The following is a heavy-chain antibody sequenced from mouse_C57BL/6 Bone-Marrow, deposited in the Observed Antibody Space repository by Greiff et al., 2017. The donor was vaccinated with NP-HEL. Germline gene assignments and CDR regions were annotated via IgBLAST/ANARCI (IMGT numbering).Heavy chain of an antibody. D-gene: IGHD1-1*01. Sequence: QVQLQQPGAELVKPGASVKLSCKASGYTFTSYWMHWVKQRPGRGLEWIGRIDPNSGGTKYNERFKSKATLTVDKPSSTAYMQLSSLTSEDSAVYYCARGRRDYCGSSPWFAYWGQGTLVTVSA. V-gene: IGHV1-72*01. CDR2: IDPNSGGT. CDR3: ARGRRDYCGSSPWFAY. CDR1: GYTFTSYW. J-gene: IGHJ3*01.